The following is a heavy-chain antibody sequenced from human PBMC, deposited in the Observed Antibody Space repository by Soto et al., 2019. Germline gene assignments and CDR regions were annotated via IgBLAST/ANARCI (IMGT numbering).Heavy chain of an antibody. CDR2: IYHTGIA. J-gene: IGHJ4*02. CDR1: GASISGSSYY. D-gene: IGHD5-18*01. V-gene: IGHV4-39*07. Sequence: PSETLSLTCSVSGASISGSSYYWGWLRQPPGKGLEWIGSIYHTGIAYYNPSLKSRVTISVDTSKNQFSLKLSSVTAADTAVYYCARTLYSYGPRFDYWGQGTLVTVSS. CDR3: ARTLYSYGPRFDY.